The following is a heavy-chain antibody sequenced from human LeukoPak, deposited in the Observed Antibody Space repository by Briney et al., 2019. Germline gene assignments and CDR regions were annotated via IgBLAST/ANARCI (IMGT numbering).Heavy chain of an antibody. Sequence: SETLSLTCAVSGYSISRGYYWGWIRQSPGKGLEWIGSIYHIGTTYYNPSLQSRVTISLDSSRNQFSLKLKSLTAADTAVYYCARVQNEGYYDSSGYSPFDYWGQGTLVTVSS. D-gene: IGHD3-22*01. CDR1: GYSISRGYY. J-gene: IGHJ4*02. V-gene: IGHV4-38-2*01. CDR2: IYHIGTT. CDR3: ARVQNEGYYDSSGYSPFDY.